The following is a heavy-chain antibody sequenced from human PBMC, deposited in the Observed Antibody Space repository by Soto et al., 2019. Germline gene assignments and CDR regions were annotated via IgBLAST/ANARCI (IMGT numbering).Heavy chain of an antibody. J-gene: IGHJ5*02. CDR3: ARDPLEGNWFDP. Sequence: QLQLQESGSGLVRPSQTLSLTCAVSGGSISSGGYSWNWIRQPPGKGLEWIGYIYHSGSTLYNPSLTSRAXXXVXQSKNQFSLKLSSVTAADTAVYYCARDPLEGNWFDPWGQGTLVTVSS. V-gene: IGHV4-30-2*01. CDR2: IYHSGST. CDR1: GGSISSGGYS.